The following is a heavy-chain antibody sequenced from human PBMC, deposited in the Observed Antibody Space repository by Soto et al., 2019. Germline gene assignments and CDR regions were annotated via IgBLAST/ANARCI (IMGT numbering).Heavy chain of an antibody. V-gene: IGHV1-8*01. CDR2: MHPNSGNT. CDR3: ARGTLAGERIAARPVAFDI. CDR1: GYPFTSYD. D-gene: IGHD6-6*01. J-gene: IGHJ3*02. Sequence: ASVKVSCKASGYPFTSYDINWVRQATGQGLEKMGWMHPNSGNTGYAQKFQGRVTMTRNTSISTAYMELSSLRSEDTAVYYCARGTLAGERIAARPVAFDIEGQGTMVTV.